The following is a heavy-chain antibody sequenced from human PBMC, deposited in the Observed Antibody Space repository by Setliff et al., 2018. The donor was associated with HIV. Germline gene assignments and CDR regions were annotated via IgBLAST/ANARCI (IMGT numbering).Heavy chain of an antibody. CDR2: ISPYNGDA. CDR1: GYPFASYG. V-gene: IGHV1-18*01. Sequence: ASVKVSCKASGYPFASYGICWVRQAPGHGLEWMGYISPYNGDAYYAEKFQGRVTLTTDTSTTAVSMELTNLRSDDTAVYFCARMQAYYNFWRSTYYFDYWGQGTPVTVSS. D-gene: IGHD3-3*01. CDR3: ARMQAYYNFWRSTYYFDY. J-gene: IGHJ4*02.